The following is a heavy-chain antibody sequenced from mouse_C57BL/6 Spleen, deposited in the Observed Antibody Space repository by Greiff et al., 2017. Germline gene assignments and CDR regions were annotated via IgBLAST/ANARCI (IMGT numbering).Heavy chain of an antibody. J-gene: IGHJ4*01. CDR3: ARSGGYGSSYSYAMDY. CDR2: INPNNGGT. D-gene: IGHD1-1*01. Sequence: EVKLMESGPELVKPGASVKIPCKASGYTFTDYNMDWVKQSHGKSLEWIGDINPNNGGTIYNQKFKGKATLTVDKSSSTAYMELRSLRSEDTAVYYCARSGGYGSSYSYAMDYWGQGTSVTVSS. CDR1: GYTFTDYN. V-gene: IGHV1-18*01.